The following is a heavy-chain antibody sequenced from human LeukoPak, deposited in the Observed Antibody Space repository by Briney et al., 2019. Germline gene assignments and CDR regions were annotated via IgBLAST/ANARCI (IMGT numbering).Heavy chain of an antibody. CDR2: IYWDDDK. V-gene: IGHV2-5*02. D-gene: IGHD6-19*01. CDR3: SRTRRGQIGWTNDY. CDR1: GFSLSTSGVG. Sequence: SGPTLVNPTQTLTLTCTFSGFSLSTSGVGVGWIRQPPGNALEWLALIYWDDDKRYSPSLKSRVTITKDTSKNQVVLTMTNMDPVDTATYYCSRTRRGQIGWTNDYWGQGTLVTVSS. J-gene: IGHJ4*02.